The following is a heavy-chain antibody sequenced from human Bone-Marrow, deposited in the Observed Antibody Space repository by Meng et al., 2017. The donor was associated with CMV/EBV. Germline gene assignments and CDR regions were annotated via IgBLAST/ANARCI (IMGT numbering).Heavy chain of an antibody. CDR2: INAGNGNT. J-gene: IGHJ5*02. Sequence: TSYAMHWVRQAPGQRLEWMGWINAGNGNTKYSQKFQGRVTITRDTSASTAYMELSSLRSEDTAVYYCARAPEYYDFWSGYSLDNWFDPWGQGTLVTVSS. V-gene: IGHV1-3*01. D-gene: IGHD3-3*01. CDR3: ARAPEYYDFWSGYSLDNWFDP. CDR1: TSYA.